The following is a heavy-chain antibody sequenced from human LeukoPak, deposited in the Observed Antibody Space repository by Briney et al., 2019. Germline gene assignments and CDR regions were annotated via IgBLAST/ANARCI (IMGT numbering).Heavy chain of an antibody. Sequence: GGTLRLSCAASGFTFSSYGMSWVRQAPGKGLEWVSAISGSGGSTYYADSVKGRFTISRDNAKNTLYLQMNSLRAEDTAVYYCARDQRGYYDSSGYGFDYWAREPWSPSPQ. D-gene: IGHD3-22*01. CDR1: GFTFSSYG. CDR2: ISGSGGST. J-gene: IGHJ4*02. V-gene: IGHV3-23*01. CDR3: ARDQRGYYDSSGYGFDY.